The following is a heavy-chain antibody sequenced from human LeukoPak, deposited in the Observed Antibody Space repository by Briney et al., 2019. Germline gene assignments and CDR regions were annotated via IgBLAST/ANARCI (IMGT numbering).Heavy chain of an antibody. D-gene: IGHD4-17*01. CDR3: AREEYGDYPINY. CDR2: ISSSSSTI. J-gene: IGHJ4*02. CDR1: GFTFSSYS. Sequence: GGSLRLSCAASGFTFSSYSMNWVRQAPGKGLEWVSYISSSSSTIYYADSVKGRFTISRDNSKNTLYLQLNSLRAEDTAVYYCAREEYGDYPINYWGQGTLVTVSS. V-gene: IGHV3-48*01.